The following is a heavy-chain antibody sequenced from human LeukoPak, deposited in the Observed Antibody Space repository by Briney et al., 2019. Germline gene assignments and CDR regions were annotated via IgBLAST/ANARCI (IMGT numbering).Heavy chain of an antibody. Sequence: SETPSLTCTVSGYSISSGYYWGWIRPPPGKGLEWIGSIYHSGSTYYNPSLKSRVTISVDTSKNQFSLKLSSVTAADTAVYYCARVLYQLQVQINAFDIWSQGTMVTVSS. CDR3: ARVLYQLQVQINAFDI. V-gene: IGHV4-38-2*02. D-gene: IGHD6-6*01. CDR2: IYHSGST. J-gene: IGHJ3*02. CDR1: GYSISSGYY.